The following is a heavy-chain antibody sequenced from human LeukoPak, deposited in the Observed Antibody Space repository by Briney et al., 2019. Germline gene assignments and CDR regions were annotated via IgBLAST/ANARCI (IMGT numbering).Heavy chain of an antibody. V-gene: IGHV3-43*02. D-gene: IGHD2-2*01. J-gene: IGHJ6*02. CDR2: ISGDGGST. Sequence: GGSLRLSCVTSGFTFDDYAMHWVRQAPGKGLEWVSLISGDGGSTYYADSVKGRFTISRDNSKKSLYLQMNSLTTEDTALYYCGKVLGSCSSGSCYVVCSGCYYYGVDVWGQGTTVTVSS. CDR3: GKVLGSCSSGSCYVVCSGCYYYGVDV. CDR1: GFTFDDYA.